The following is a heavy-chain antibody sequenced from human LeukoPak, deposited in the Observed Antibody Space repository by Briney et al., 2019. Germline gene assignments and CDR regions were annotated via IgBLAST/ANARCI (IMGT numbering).Heavy chain of an antibody. CDR2: FDPEDGET. V-gene: IGHV1-24*01. Sequence: ASVKVSCKVSGYTLTELPMHWVRQAPGKGLEWMGGFDPEDGETIYAQKFQGRVTMTEDTSTDTAYTELSSLRSEDTAVYYCATSPHDYDSSGYPDYWGQGTLVTVSS. J-gene: IGHJ4*02. D-gene: IGHD3-22*01. CDR1: GYTLTELP. CDR3: ATSPHDYDSSGYPDY.